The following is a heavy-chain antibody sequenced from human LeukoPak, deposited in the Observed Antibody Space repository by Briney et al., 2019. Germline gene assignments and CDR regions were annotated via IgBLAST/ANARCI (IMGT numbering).Heavy chain of an antibody. CDR1: GFTVSSNY. V-gene: IGHV3-66*02. Sequence: GGSLRLSCAASGFTVSSNYMSWVRQAPGKGLEGVSVIYSGGSTYYADSVKGRFTISRDNSKNTLYLQMNSLRAEDTAVYYCARAVTIFGVVWHYFDYWGQGTLVTVSS. CDR3: ARAVTIFGVVWHYFDY. D-gene: IGHD3-3*01. CDR2: IYSGGST. J-gene: IGHJ4*02.